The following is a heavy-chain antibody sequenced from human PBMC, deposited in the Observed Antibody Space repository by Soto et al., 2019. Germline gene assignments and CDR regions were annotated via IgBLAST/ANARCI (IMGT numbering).Heavy chain of an antibody. D-gene: IGHD3-3*01. CDR3: ARDGKIRFLEFSYEGNYYYMDV. J-gene: IGHJ6*03. CDR2: IWYDGSNK. V-gene: IGHV3-33*01. Sequence: PGGSLRLSCAASVFTFSSYGMHWVRQAPGKGLEWVAVIWYDGSNKYYADSVKGRFTISRDNSKNTLYLQMNSLRAEDTAVYYCARDGKIRFLEFSYEGNYYYMDVWGKGTTVTVSS. CDR1: VFTFSSYG.